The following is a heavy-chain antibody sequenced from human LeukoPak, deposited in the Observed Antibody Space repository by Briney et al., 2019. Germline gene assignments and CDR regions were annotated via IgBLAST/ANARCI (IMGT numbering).Heavy chain of an antibody. CDR3: AKALGGATTKNPIEY. CDR1: GFTFSSYA. D-gene: IGHD1-26*01. CDR2: ISGSGGST. Sequence: GGSLRLSCAASGFTFSSYAMSWVRQAPGKGLEWVSGISGSGGSTYYADSVKGRFTISRDNSKSTLYLQMNSLRAEDTAVYYCAKALGGATTKNPIEYWGQGTLVTVSS. V-gene: IGHV3-23*01. J-gene: IGHJ4*02.